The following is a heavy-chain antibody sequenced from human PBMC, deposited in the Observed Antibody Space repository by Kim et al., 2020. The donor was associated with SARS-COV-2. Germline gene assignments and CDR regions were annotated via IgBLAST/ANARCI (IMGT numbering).Heavy chain of an antibody. CDR2: ISWNSGSI. D-gene: IGHD5-12*01. CDR1: GFTFYDYA. Sequence: SLRLSCAASGFTFYDYAMHWVRQAPGKGLEWVSGISWNSGSIGYADSVKGRFTISRDNAKNSLYLQMNSLRAEDTALYYCAKDVGDGYNYGSGDDAFDIWGQGTMVTVSS. J-gene: IGHJ3*02. CDR3: AKDVGDGYNYGSGDDAFDI. V-gene: IGHV3-9*01.